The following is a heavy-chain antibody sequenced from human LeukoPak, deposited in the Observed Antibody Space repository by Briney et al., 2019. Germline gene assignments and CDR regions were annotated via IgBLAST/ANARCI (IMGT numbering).Heavy chain of an antibody. CDR3: ARDSAVADYYYYYYMDV. CDR2: IYTSGST. Sequence: SETPSLTCTVSGGSISSYYWSWIRQPAGKGLEWIGRIYTSGSTNYNPSLKSRVTMSVDTSKNQFSLKLSSVTAADTAVYYCARDSAVADYYYYYYMDVWGKGITVTVSS. J-gene: IGHJ6*03. V-gene: IGHV4-4*07. CDR1: GGSISSYY. D-gene: IGHD6-19*01.